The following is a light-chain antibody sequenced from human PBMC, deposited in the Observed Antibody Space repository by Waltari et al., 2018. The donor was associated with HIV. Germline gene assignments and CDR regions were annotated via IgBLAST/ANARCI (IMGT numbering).Light chain of an antibody. V-gene: IGKV3-15*01. CDR1: QSVSYY. Sequence: ELVLTQSPATLSLSPGERATLSCRASQSVSYYLAWYQQRPGQAPRLLIYGASTRATGIPARFSGSGSGTEFTLTISSLQSEDFAVYYCQQYNNWPYTFGQGTKLEIK. CDR3: QQYNNWPYT. J-gene: IGKJ2*01. CDR2: GAS.